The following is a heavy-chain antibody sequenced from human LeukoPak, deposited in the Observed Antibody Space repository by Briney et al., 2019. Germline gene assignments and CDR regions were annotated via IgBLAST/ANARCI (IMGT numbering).Heavy chain of an antibody. J-gene: IGHJ6*04. CDR3: AGHRYCNSPTCLPGV. D-gene: IGHD2/OR15-2a*01. Sequence: PGGSLRLSCAASGFTFSSYWMSWVRQAPGKGLEWVANIKEDGSEKYYVDSVKGRFTISRDNSKNTLYLQMNSLRAEDTAVYYCAGHRYCNSPTCLPGVWGKGTTVTVSS. V-gene: IGHV3-7*03. CDR1: GFTFSSYW. CDR2: IKEDGSEK.